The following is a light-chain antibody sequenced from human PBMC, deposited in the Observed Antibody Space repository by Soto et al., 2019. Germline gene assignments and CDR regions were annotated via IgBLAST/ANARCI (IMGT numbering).Light chain of an antibody. Sequence: EIVLTQSPATLSLSPGERATLSCRASQSVSSYLVWYQQKPGQVPRLLIYDASSRATGIPARFGGSGSGTDFTLTISGLEPEDSAVYYCQQRSDWPSTFGGGXKV. V-gene: IGKV3-11*01. J-gene: IGKJ4*01. CDR1: QSVSSY. CDR3: QQRSDWPST. CDR2: DAS.